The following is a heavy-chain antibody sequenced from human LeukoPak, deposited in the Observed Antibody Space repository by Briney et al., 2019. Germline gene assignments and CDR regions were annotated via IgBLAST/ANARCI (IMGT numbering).Heavy chain of an antibody. CDR1: GFTFSSYW. V-gene: IGHV3-7*01. CDR3: AIMKTKYSSGEDHY. D-gene: IGHD3-22*01. CDR2: IKKDGSEK. J-gene: IGHJ4*02. Sequence: PGGSLRLSCAASGFTFSSYWMSWVRQAPGKGLEWVANIKKDGSEKYYVDSVKGRFTISRDNAKTSLYLQMNSLRAEDTAVYYCAIMKTKYSSGEDHYWGQGTLVTVSS.